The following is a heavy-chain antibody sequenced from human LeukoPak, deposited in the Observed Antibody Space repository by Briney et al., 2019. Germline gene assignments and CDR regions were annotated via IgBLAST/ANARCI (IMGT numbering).Heavy chain of an antibody. CDR2: FDPEVGET. Sequence: ASVKVSCKVSGYTLTELSMHWVRQAPGKGLEWMGGFDPEVGETIYAQKFQGRVTMTEDTPTDTAYMELSSLRSEDTAVYYCATEGTTTVTRRYLDLWGGGAMVGV. J-gene: IGHJ2*01. CDR3: ATEGTTTVTRRYLDL. CDR1: GYTLTELS. D-gene: IGHD4-17*01. V-gene: IGHV1-24*01.